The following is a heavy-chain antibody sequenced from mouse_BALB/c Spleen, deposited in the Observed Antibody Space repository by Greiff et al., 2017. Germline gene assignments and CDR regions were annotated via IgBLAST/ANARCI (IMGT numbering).Heavy chain of an antibody. J-gene: IGHJ2*01. CDR2: ISYSGST. CDR1: GYSITSDYA. D-gene: IGHD2-4*01. CDR3: ARYDYVFDY. V-gene: IGHV3-2*02. Sequence: EVKLMESGPGLVKPSQSLSLTCTVTGYSITSDYAWNWIRQFPGNKLEWMGYISYSGSTSYNPSLKSRISITRDTSKNQFFLQLNSVTTEDTATYYCARYDYVFDYWGQGTTLTVSS.